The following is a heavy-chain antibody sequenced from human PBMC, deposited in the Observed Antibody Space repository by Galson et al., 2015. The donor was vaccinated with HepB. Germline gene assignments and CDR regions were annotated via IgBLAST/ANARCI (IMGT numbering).Heavy chain of an antibody. V-gene: IGHV1-46*01. J-gene: IGHJ4*02. CDR3: AREGWAAAGI. CDR1: GFTFSSYG. Sequence: SCAASGFTFSSYGMHWVRQAPGQGLEWMGIINPSGGSTSYAQKFQGRVTMTRDTSTSTVYMELSSLRSEDTAVYYCAREGWAAAGIWGQGTLVTVSS. D-gene: IGHD6-13*01. CDR2: INPSGGST.